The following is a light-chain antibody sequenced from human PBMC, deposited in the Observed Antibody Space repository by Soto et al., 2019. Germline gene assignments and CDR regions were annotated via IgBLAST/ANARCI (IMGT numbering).Light chain of an antibody. J-gene: IGKJ2*01. V-gene: IGKV3-20*01. Sequence: IVLTQSPGTLSLSPGERTTLSCRASQSISRYLAWYQQKPGQTPRLLIYDASNRATGIPDRFSGSGSGTDFTLTISRLEPEDFVVYYCQQYSSLPHTFGQGTKVDIK. CDR2: DAS. CDR3: QQYSSLPHT. CDR1: QSISRY.